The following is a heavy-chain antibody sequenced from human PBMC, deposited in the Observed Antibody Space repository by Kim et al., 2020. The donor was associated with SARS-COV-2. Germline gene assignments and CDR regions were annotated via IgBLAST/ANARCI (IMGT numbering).Heavy chain of an antibody. CDR2: IYYSGST. CDR1: GGSISSSSYY. J-gene: IGHJ4*02. Sequence: SETLSLTCTVSGGSISSSSYYWGWIRQPPGKGLEWIGSIYYSGSTYYNPSLKSRVTISVDTSKNQFSLKLSSVTAADTAVYYCARHRAYDSSGYSNHHFDHWGQGTLVTVSS. D-gene: IGHD3-22*01. CDR3: ARHRAYDSSGYSNHHFDH. V-gene: IGHV4-39*01.